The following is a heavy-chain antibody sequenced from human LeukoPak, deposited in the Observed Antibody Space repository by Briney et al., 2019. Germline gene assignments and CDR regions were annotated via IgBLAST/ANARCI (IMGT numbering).Heavy chain of an antibody. Sequence: SETLSLTCAVYGGSFSGSFSDYYWTCLCQTPGKGLEWIGEIHHSGSTNYNPSLKSRVTISVDTSKNQFSLKLNSLTAADTAVYYCATFRWGVGFEYWGQGTLATVSS. CDR2: IHHSGST. J-gene: IGHJ4*02. CDR3: ATFRWGVGFEY. CDR1: GGSFSGSFSDYY. V-gene: IGHV4-34*01. D-gene: IGHD3-16*01.